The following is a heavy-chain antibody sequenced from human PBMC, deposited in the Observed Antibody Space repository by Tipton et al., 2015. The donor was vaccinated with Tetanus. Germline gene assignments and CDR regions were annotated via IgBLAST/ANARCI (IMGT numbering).Heavy chain of an antibody. CDR1: GDSVSGYY. J-gene: IGHJ1*01. D-gene: IGHD2-8*02. CDR2: VYYTGDT. V-gene: IGHV4-59*02. Sequence: LRLSCAVSGDSVSGYYWSWIRQPPGKGLEWVGYVYYTGDTNYNPSLKSRVTISMDRSENQIPLRMTSVTAADTAVYYCAGVTAQRTELYFEHWGQGTQVTVSS. CDR3: AGVTAQRTELYFEH.